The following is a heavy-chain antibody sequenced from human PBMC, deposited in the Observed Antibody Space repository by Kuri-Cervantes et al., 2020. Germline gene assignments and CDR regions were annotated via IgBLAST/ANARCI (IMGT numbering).Heavy chain of an antibody. CDR3: ARETTCCGYCYLFDY. J-gene: IGHJ4*02. Sequence: GSLRLSCTVSGGSISSYYWSWIRQPPGKGLEWIGYIYYSGSTNYNPSLKSRVTISVDTSKNQFSLKLSSVTAADTAVYYCARETTCCGYCYLFDYWGQGTLVTVSS. CDR1: GGSISSYY. V-gene: IGHV4-59*01. CDR2: IYYSGST. D-gene: IGHD2-21*01.